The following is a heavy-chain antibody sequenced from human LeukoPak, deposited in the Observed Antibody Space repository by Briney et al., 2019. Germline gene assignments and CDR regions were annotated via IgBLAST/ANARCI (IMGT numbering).Heavy chain of an antibody. CDR1: GYTFTGYY. CDR3: ARGLYYEQQLVMDSGWFDP. V-gene: IGHV1-2*02. J-gene: IGHJ5*02. D-gene: IGHD6-13*01. CDR2: LNPNSGGT. Sequence: ASVKVSCKASGYTFTGYYMHWVRQAPGQGLEWMGWLNPNSGGTNYAQKFQGRVTMTRDTSISTAYMELSRLRSDDTAVYYCARGLYYEQQLVMDSGWFDPWGQGTLVTVSS.